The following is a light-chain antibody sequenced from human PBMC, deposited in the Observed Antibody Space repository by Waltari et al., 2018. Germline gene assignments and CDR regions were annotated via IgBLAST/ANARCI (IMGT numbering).Light chain of an antibody. J-gene: IGKJ2*03. CDR3: QQRSSWPYS. CDR1: QSVGRF. V-gene: IGKV3-11*01. Sequence: EIVLTQSPAPLSLSPGEGATLSCRASQSVGRFLAWYQHKPGQAPSLLIYDASNRATGIPARFSASGSGTDFTLTLSSLEPEDFAVYYCQQRSSWPYSFGQGTKLEI. CDR2: DAS.